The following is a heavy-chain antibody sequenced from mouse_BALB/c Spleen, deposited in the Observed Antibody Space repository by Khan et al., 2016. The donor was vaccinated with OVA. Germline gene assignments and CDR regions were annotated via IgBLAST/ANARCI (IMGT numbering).Heavy chain of an antibody. CDR3: ARQPYYHYNIMDY. Sequence: VKLEVSGPGLAAPSQSLSITCTISGFSLTNYGIHWVRQPPGKGLEWLVVIWNDGSTTYNSALKSRLTITKDNSQSQVFLKMNSLQIDDTAIYFCARQPYYHYNIMDYWGQGTSVTVSS. CDR2: IWNDGST. D-gene: IGHD2-4*01. J-gene: IGHJ4*01. V-gene: IGHV2-6-1*01. CDR1: GFSLTNYG.